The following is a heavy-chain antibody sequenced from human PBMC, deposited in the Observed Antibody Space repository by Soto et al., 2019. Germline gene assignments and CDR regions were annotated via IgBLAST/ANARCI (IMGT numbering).Heavy chain of an antibody. Sequence: PSETLSLTCTVSGGSISSGDYYWSWIRQPPGKGLEWIGYIYYSGSTYYNPSLKSRVTISLDTSKNQFSLKLSSVTAADTAVYYCARERYDSSGQYIDYWGQGTLVTVSS. J-gene: IGHJ4*02. V-gene: IGHV4-30-4*01. CDR2: IYYSGST. CDR3: ARERYDSSGQYIDY. CDR1: GGSISSGDYY. D-gene: IGHD3-22*01.